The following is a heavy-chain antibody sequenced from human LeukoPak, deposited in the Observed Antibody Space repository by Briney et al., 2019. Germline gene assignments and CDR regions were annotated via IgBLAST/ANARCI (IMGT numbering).Heavy chain of an antibody. D-gene: IGHD1-7*01. Sequence: GGSLRLSCAASGFTFSSHGMCWVRQAPGRGLEWVSSISIGGDTTYSDSVKGRFTISRDNAKNSLYLQMNSLRAEDTAVYYCARDLLDWNYYFDYWGQGTLVTVSS. CDR3: ARDLLDWNYYFDY. CDR2: ISIGGDTT. CDR1: GFTFSSHG. V-gene: IGHV3-23*01. J-gene: IGHJ4*02.